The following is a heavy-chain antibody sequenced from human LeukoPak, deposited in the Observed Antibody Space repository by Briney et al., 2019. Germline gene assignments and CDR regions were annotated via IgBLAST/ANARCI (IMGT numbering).Heavy chain of an antibody. CDR3: ARAAVRVRSCAY. V-gene: IGHV3-30*19. D-gene: IGHD3-16*01. CDR1: GFTFSSYG. Sequence: PGGSLRLSCAASGFTFSSYGMHWVRQAPGKGLEWVAVISFHGTDSFYADSVKGRFTISRDNSKNTLYLQMSSLRADDTAVYYCARAAVRVRSCAYWGQGTLVTVSS. J-gene: IGHJ4*02. CDR2: ISFHGTDS.